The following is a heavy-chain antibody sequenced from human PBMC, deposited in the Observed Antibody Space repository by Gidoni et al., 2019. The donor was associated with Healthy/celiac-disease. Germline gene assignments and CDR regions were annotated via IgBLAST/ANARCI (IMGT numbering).Heavy chain of an antibody. V-gene: IGHV4-34*01. CDR1: GWSFSRYY. CDR3: ATAPLNSGSNGGYFDY. D-gene: IGHD3-22*01. CDR2: INHSGST. J-gene: IGHJ4*02. Sequence: QVQLQQWGAGLLKPSETLSLTCAVYGWSFSRYYWSWIRQPPGKGLEWIGEINHSGSTNYNPSLKSRVTISVDTSKNQFSLKLSSVTAADTAVYYCATAPLNSGSNGGYFDYWGQGTLVTVSS.